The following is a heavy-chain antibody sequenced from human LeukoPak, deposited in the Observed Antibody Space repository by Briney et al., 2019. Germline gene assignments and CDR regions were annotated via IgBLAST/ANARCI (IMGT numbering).Heavy chain of an antibody. CDR2: INPKSGAT. CDR3: AKGATEGYYYYYGLDA. V-gene: IGHV1-2*02. CDR1: GYTFTGYY. Sequence: ASVKVSCKASGYTFTGYYMHWVRQAPGQGLEWMGWINPKSGATTYAQKFQDRVTLTRDTSINTAYMDLSGLTSDDTAVFYCAKGATEGYYYYYGLDAWGQGTTVTVSS. J-gene: IGHJ6*02.